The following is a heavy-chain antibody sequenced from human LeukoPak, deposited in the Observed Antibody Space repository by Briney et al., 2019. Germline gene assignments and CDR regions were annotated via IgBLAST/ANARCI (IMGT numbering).Heavy chain of an antibody. CDR1: GFTFSNYG. V-gene: IGHV3-23*01. CDR2: ISGSGGST. D-gene: IGHD5-18*01. J-gene: IGHJ6*03. Sequence: GGSLRLSCAASGFTFSNYGMSWVRQAPGKGLEWVSAISGSGGSTYYADSVKGRFTISRDNSKNTLYLQMNSLRAEDTAVYYCAKARGGVRYSYGYPYYYYYMDVWGKGTTVTISS. CDR3: AKARGGVRYSYGYPYYYYYMDV.